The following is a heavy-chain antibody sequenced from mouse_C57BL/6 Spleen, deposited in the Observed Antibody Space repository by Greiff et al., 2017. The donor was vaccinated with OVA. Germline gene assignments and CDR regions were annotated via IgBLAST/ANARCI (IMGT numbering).Heavy chain of an antibody. V-gene: IGHV1-81*01. J-gene: IGHJ2*01. Sequence: QVQLQQSGAELARPGASVKLSCKASGYTFTSYGISWVKQRTGQGLEWIGEIYPRSGNTYYTEKFKGKATLTADKSSSTAYMELRSLTSEDSAVYFCAMGAIYYGNYEDFDYWGQGTTLTVSS. D-gene: IGHD2-1*01. CDR2: IYPRSGNT. CDR1: GYTFTSYG. CDR3: AMGAIYYGNYEDFDY.